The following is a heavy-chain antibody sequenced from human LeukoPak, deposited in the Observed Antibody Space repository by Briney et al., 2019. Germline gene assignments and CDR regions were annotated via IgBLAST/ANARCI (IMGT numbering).Heavy chain of an antibody. J-gene: IGHJ3*02. D-gene: IGHD3-16*01. CDR2: IYHSGGT. V-gene: IGHV4-38-2*01. CDR1: GYSISNGYY. Sequence: PSETLSLTCGVSGYSISNGYYWGWIRQPPGKGLEWIGIIYHSGGTYYNPSVKSRVTMSIDTSKNQFSLKLSSVTAADTAVYYCARGGGTIDGALDIWGQGTVVTVSS. CDR3: ARGGGTIDGALDI.